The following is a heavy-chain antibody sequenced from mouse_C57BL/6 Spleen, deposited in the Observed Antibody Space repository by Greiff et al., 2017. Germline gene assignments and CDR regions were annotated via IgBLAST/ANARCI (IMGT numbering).Heavy chain of an antibody. J-gene: IGHJ1*03. CDR2: IYPGNGDT. Sequence: QVQLQQSGAELVRPGASVKMSCKASGYTFTSYNMHWVKQTPRQGLEWIGAIYPGNGDTSYNQQFKGKATLTVDNSSSTAYMQLSSLTSEDSAVYFCARRGYYGSGGYFDVWGTGTTVTVAS. CDR1: GYTFTSYN. CDR3: ARRGYYGSGGYFDV. D-gene: IGHD1-1*01. V-gene: IGHV1-12*01.